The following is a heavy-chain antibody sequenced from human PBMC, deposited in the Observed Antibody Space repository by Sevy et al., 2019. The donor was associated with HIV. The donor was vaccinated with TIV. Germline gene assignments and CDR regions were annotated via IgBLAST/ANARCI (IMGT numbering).Heavy chain of an antibody. J-gene: IGHJ4*02. CDR3: ARGAPDGSYDYFDD. CDR2: ISGSSNYI. CDR1: GFTFSSYN. D-gene: IGHD1-26*01. Sequence: GGSLRLSCAASGFTFSSYNMNWVRQAPGKGLEWVSSISGSSNYIYEAESLKGRFFISRDNAKNTLYLQMNSLRADDTAVYYCARGAPDGSYDYFDDWGQGTLVTVSS. V-gene: IGHV3-21*06.